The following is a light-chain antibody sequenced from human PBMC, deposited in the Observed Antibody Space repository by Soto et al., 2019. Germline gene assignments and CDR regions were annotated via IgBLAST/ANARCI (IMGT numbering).Light chain of an antibody. CDR1: QSVSSSY. V-gene: IGKV3-15*01. J-gene: IGKJ5*01. CDR3: QQYDNWPPIT. Sequence: EIVLTQSPGTLSLFPGERATLSCRASQSVSSSYLAWYQQKPGQAPRLLIYGASTRATGVPARFSGSGSGTEFTLTVTSLYSEDFAVYFCQQYDNWPPITFGQGTRLEI. CDR2: GAS.